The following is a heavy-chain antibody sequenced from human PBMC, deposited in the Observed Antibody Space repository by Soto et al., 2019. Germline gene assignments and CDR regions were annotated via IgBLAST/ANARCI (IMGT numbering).Heavy chain of an antibody. CDR2: IYYSGST. CDR1: GGSISSYY. CDR3: ARTIAVAGTGNFDY. Sequence: SETLSLTCTVPGGSISSYYWSWIRQPPGKGLEWIGYIYYSGSTNYNPSIKSRVTISVDTSKNQFSLKLSSVTAADTAVYYCARTIAVAGTGNFDYWGQGTLVTVSS. D-gene: IGHD6-19*01. V-gene: IGHV4-59*01. J-gene: IGHJ4*02.